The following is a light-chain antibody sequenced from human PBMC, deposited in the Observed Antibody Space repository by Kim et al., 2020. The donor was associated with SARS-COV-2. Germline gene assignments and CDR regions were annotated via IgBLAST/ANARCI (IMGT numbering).Light chain of an antibody. J-gene: IGKJ1*01. V-gene: IGKV3-20*01. Sequence: EIVLTQSPGTLSLSPGARATLSCRASQSISSSYLAWYQQKPGQAPRLLIYAASNRATGIPDRFSGSGSGTDFTLTISRLEPEDFAVYYCQQYGSPWTFGQGTKVEIK. CDR3: QQYGSPWT. CDR2: AAS. CDR1: QSISSSY.